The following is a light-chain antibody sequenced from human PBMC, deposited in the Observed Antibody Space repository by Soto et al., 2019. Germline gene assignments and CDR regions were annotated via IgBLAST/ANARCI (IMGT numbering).Light chain of an antibody. CDR3: MQGPHWPYT. V-gene: IGKV2-30*01. J-gene: IGKJ2*01. CDR1: QSLVYSDGNTF. Sequence: DVVMTQSPLSLPVTLGQPASISCRSSQSLVYSDGNTFLNWFQQRPGQSPRRLIYKVSNRDSGVPHRFSRIGVRTGFTLKIRSVEAEDVGLYYSMQGPHWPYTFGQGTKLEIK. CDR2: KVS.